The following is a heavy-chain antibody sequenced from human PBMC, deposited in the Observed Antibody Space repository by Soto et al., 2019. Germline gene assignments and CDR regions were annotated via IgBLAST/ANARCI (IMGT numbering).Heavy chain of an antibody. J-gene: IGHJ6*02. D-gene: IGHD5-18*01. CDR3: VRVGWGYSYGNGMDG. Sequence: QVQLVESGGGGVQPGGSLRLSCLASGFGFSGYSMHWVRQAPGKGLDWVAVIKHDGSEIYYADSVKGRFTISKDDSKNTLHRQMNALRVDDTALYYCVRVGWGYSYGNGMDGWGQGTTVTVFS. V-gene: IGHV3-30*03. CDR1: GFGFSGYS. CDR2: IKHDGSEI.